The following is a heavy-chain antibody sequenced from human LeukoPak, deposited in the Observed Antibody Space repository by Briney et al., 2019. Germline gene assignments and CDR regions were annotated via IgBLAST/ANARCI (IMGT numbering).Heavy chain of an antibody. J-gene: IGHJ5*02. CDR3: AREVFDWFDP. CDR2: INAGNGNT. V-gene: IGHV1-3*03. Sequence: ASVKVSCKASGYTFTSYGISWVRQAPGQRLEWMGWINAGNGNTKYSQEFQGRVTITRDTSASTAYMELSSLRSEDMAVYYCAREVFDWFDPWGQGTLVTVSS. D-gene: IGHD3-10*02. CDR1: GYTFTSYG.